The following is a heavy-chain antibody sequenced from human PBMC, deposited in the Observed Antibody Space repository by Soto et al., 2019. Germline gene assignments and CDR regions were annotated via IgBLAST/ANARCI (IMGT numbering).Heavy chain of an antibody. J-gene: IGHJ5*02. V-gene: IGHV4-59*01. Sequence: SETLSLTCTVSGGSISSYYWRWIRQPPGKGLEWIGYIYYSGSTNYNPSLKNRVTISADTSKNQFSLQLSSVTAADTAVYYCARLSYRRGLFDPWGQGTLVTVSS. CDR2: IYYSGST. D-gene: IGHD1-26*01. CDR1: GGSISSYY. CDR3: ARLSYRRGLFDP.